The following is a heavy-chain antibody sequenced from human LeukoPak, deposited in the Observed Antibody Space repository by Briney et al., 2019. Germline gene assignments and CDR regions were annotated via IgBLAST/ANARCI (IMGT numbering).Heavy chain of an antibody. CDR2: ISSSGSTI. CDR1: GFTFSDYY. J-gene: IGHJ4*02. Sequence: GGSPRLSCAASGFTFSDYYMSWIRQAPGKGLEWVSYISSSGSTIYYADSVKGRFTISRDNAKNSLYLQMNSLRAEDTAVYYCARDDYGDYVPFDYWGQGTLVTVSS. CDR3: ARDDYGDYVPFDY. V-gene: IGHV3-11*01. D-gene: IGHD4-17*01.